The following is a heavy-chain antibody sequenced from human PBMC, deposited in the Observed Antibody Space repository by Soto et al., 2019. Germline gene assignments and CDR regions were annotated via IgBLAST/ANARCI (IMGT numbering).Heavy chain of an antibody. CDR1: GGSITTHY. CDR3: ARHARYEGSFDP. D-gene: IGHD1-1*01. CDR2: IYDSRTS. J-gene: IGHJ5*02. Sequence: PSETLSLTCTVSGGSITTHYWSWIRRSPGKGLEWIAYIYDSRTSGFNPSLKSRVTISVDTTKNQVSLELSSVTAADTAVYYCARHARYEGSFDPWGQGIPVTGSS. V-gene: IGHV4-59*08.